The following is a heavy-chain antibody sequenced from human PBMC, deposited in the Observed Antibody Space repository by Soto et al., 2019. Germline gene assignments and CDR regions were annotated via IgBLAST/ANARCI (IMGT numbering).Heavy chain of an antibody. CDR1: GGSISSYY. D-gene: IGHD2-15*01. CDR2: IYYSGST. Sequence: SETLSLTCTVSGGSISSYYWSWIRQPPGKGLEWIGYIYYSGSTNYNPSLKSRVTISVDTSKNQFSLKLSSVTAADTAVYYCARVAFSDCSGGSCYFYYYYMDVWGKGTTVTVS. V-gene: IGHV4-59*01. CDR3: ARVAFSDCSGGSCYFYYYYMDV. J-gene: IGHJ6*03.